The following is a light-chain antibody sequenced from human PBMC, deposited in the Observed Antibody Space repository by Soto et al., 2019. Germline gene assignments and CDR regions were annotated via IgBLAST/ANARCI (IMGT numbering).Light chain of an antibody. CDR2: EVT. V-gene: IGLV2-8*01. J-gene: IGLJ3*02. CDR3: SSYAGSNILV. Sequence: QSALTQPPSASGSPGQSVTISCTGTSSDVGGYNYVSWYQQHPGKVPKLMIYEVTKRPSGVPDRFSGSKSGNTASLTVSGLQAEDDADYYCSSYAGSNILVFGGGTQLTVL. CDR1: SSDVGGYNY.